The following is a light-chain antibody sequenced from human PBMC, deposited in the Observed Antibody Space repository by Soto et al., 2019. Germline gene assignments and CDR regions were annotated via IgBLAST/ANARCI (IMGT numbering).Light chain of an antibody. J-gene: IGKJ1*01. Sequence: DIQMTHSPSSVSASVGDIVTITCRASQGISSYLAWYQQKPGKAPKVLIYDASTLKSGVPSRFSGSGSGTDFTLTISSLQPDDFAIYYCQQYNSYWTFGQGTKVDIK. CDR2: DAS. CDR3: QQYNSYWT. CDR1: QGISSY. V-gene: IGKV1-16*01.